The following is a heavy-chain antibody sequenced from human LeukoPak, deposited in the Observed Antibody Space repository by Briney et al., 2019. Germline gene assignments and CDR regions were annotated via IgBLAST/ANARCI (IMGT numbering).Heavy chain of an antibody. CDR2: ISGSGGST. CDR1: GFTFSSYA. D-gene: IGHD2-21*01. V-gene: IGHV3-23*01. J-gene: IGHJ4*02. Sequence: GGSLRLSCAASGFTFSSYAMSWVRQAPGKGLEWVSAISGSGGSTYYADSVKGRFTISRDNSKNTLYLQMNSLRAEDTAVYYRGASFIAAPFDYWGQGTLVTVSS. CDR3: GASFIAAPFDY.